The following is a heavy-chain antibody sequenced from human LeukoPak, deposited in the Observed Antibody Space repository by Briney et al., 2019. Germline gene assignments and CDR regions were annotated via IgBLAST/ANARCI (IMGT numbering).Heavy chain of an antibody. CDR1: GFTFSSYG. J-gene: IGHJ4*02. Sequence: GGSLRLSCAASGFTFSSYGMHWVRQAPGKGLEWVAVISYDGSNKYYADSVKGRFTISRDNSKNTLYLQMNSLRAEDTAVYYCARDRRSSSLGGGYWGQGTLVTVSS. V-gene: IGHV3-30*03. D-gene: IGHD6-6*01. CDR3: ARDRRSSSLGGGY. CDR2: ISYDGSNK.